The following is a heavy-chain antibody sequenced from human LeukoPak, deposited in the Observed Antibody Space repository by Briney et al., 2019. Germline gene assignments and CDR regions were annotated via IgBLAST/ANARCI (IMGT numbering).Heavy chain of an antibody. CDR3: AKVSTISNYFDY. J-gene: IGHJ4*02. CDR1: GFTFNSYA. D-gene: IGHD2-2*01. CDR2: IRYDGSNK. Sequence: PGGSLRLSCAASGFTFNSYAMHWVRQAPGKGLEWVAFIRYDGSNKYYADSLKGRFTISRDNSKNTLYLQMNSLRTEDTAVYYCAKVSTISNYFDYWGQGTLVTVSS. V-gene: IGHV3-30*02.